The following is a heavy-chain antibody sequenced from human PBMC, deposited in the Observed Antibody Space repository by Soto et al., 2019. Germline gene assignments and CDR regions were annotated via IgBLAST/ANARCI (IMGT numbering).Heavy chain of an antibody. V-gene: IGHV3-66*01. J-gene: IGHJ6*02. CDR3: ARENYYYGMDV. Sequence: EVQLVESGGGLVQPGGSLRLSCAASGFTVSVNLMNWVRQAPGKGLEWVSVINSGGSTDYADSVKGSFTISRDISKNTLYLQMNSLRAEDKAVYYCARENYYYGMDVWGQGTTVTVSS. CDR1: GFTVSVNL. CDR2: INSGGST.